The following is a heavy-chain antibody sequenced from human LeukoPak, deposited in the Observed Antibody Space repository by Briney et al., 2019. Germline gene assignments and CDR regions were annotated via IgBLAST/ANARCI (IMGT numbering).Heavy chain of an antibody. CDR1: GGSISSSSYY. D-gene: IGHD3-22*01. J-gene: IGHJ4*02. V-gene: IGHV4-39*01. Sequence: SETLSLTCTVSGGSISSSSYYWGWIRQPPGKGLEWIGSIYYSGSTYYNPSLKSRVTIPVDTSKNQFSLKLSSVTAADTAVYYCARDYYDSSGYPVYIDYWGQGTLVTVSS. CDR2: IYYSGST. CDR3: ARDYYDSSGYPVYIDY.